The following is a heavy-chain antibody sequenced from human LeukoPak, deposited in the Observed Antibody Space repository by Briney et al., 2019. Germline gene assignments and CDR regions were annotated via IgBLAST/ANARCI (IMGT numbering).Heavy chain of an antibody. J-gene: IGHJ4*02. CDR1: GYTFTGYY. V-gene: IGHV1-2*02. Sequence: ASVKVSCKASGYTFTGYYMHWVRQAPGQGLEWMGWINPNSGGTNYAQKFQGRVTMTRDTSISTAYMELSSLRSEDTAVYYCARVRTMVRGVIRKSYYFDYWGQGTLVTVSS. D-gene: IGHD3-10*01. CDR2: INPNSGGT. CDR3: ARVRTMVRGVIRKSYYFDY.